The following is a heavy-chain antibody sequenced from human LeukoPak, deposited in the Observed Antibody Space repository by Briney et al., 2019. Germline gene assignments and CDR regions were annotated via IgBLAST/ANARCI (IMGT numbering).Heavy chain of an antibody. D-gene: IGHD3-3*01. J-gene: IGHJ6*03. CDR3: ARVGPAGLEWLLSPYYYYYYMDV. V-gene: IGHV4-34*01. Sequence: PSETLSLTYAVYGGSFSGYYWSWIRQPPGKGLEWIGEINHSGSTNYNPSLKSRVTISVDTSKNQFSLKLSSVTAADTAVYYCARVGPAGLEWLLSPYYYYYYMDVWGKGTTVTVSS. CDR1: GGSFSGYY. CDR2: INHSGST.